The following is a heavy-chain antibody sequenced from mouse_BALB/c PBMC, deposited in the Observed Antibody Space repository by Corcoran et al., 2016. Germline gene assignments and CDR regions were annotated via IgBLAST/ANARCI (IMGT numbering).Heavy chain of an antibody. CDR1: GFNIKDTY. V-gene: IGHV14-3*02. Sequence: EVQLQQSGAELVKPGASVKLSCTASGFNIKDTYMHWVRQRPGQGLEWIGRIDPANGNTKYDPKFQGKATIPADTSSNTAYLQLSSLTSEDTAVYYCARWDWYFDVWGAGTTVTVSS. CDR2: IDPANGNT. CDR3: ARWDWYFDV. J-gene: IGHJ1*01.